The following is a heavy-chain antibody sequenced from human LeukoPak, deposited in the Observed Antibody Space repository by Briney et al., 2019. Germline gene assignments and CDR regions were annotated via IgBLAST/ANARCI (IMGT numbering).Heavy chain of an antibody. CDR3: ARVPGTAAADYFDY. CDR2: IYYSGNT. Sequence: SETLSLTCTVSGASINSGDYYWSWIRQPPGKGLEWIGYIYYSGNTYYNPSLKSRVTISVDTSKNQFSLKLSSVTAADTAVYYCARVPGTAAADYFDYWGQGTLVTVSS. CDR1: GASINSGDYY. V-gene: IGHV4-30-4*01. D-gene: IGHD6-13*01. J-gene: IGHJ4*02.